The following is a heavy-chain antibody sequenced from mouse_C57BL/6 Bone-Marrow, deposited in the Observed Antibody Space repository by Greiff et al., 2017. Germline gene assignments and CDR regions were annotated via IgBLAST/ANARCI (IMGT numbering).Heavy chain of an antibody. CDR3: AREEGFYGYYVDY. D-gene: IGHD2-2*01. CDR1: GYTFTSYW. CDR2: IYPGSGST. J-gene: IGHJ2*01. Sequence: VQLQPPGAELVQPGASVKMSCKASGYTFTSYWLTWVKQRPGQGLEWIGDIYPGSGSTNYNEKFKSKATLTVDTSSSTAYMQLSSLTSEDSAVYYCAREEGFYGYYVDYWGQGTTLTVSS. V-gene: IGHV1-55*01.